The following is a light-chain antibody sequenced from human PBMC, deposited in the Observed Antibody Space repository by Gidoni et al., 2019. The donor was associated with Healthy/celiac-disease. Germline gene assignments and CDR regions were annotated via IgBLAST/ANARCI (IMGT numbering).Light chain of an antibody. Sequence: ELVLTQSPGTLSLSPGERATLSCRASLRVSSSYLAWYQQKPGQAPRLLIYGASSRATSIPDRFSGGGSGTDFTLTISRLEPEDFAVYYCQQYGSSPPWTFGQGTKVEIK. CDR2: GAS. J-gene: IGKJ1*01. CDR3: QQYGSSPPWT. V-gene: IGKV3-20*01. CDR1: LRVSSSY.